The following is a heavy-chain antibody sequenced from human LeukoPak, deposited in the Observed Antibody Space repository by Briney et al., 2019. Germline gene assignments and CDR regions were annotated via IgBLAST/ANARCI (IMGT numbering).Heavy chain of an antibody. CDR3: ARGPTYQHSSGHDFDY. CDR1: GFAFSSHF. J-gene: IGHJ4*02. D-gene: IGHD3-22*01. Sequence: GGSLRLSCAASGFAFSSHFMHWVRQAPGKGLEWVTSVSYDGSNEYYADSVKGRFTVSRDNSKNTLYLQVNSLRPEDTAVYYCARGPTYQHSSGHDFDYWGQGTLVTVSS. CDR2: VSYDGSNE. V-gene: IGHV3-30*04.